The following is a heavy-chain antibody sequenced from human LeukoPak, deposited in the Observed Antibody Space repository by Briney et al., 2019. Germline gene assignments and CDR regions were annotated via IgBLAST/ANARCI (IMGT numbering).Heavy chain of an antibody. V-gene: IGHV3-23*01. CDR2: ISGSGGST. D-gene: IGHD4-17*01. CDR3: ANGDSYGATPFQH. CDR1: GFTFSSYA. J-gene: IGHJ1*01. Sequence: PGGSLRLSCATSGFTFSSYATSWVRQAPGKGLEWVSAISGSGGSTYYADSVKGRFTISRDNSKNTLYLQMNSLRAEDTAVYYCANGDSYGATPFQHWGQGTLVTVSS.